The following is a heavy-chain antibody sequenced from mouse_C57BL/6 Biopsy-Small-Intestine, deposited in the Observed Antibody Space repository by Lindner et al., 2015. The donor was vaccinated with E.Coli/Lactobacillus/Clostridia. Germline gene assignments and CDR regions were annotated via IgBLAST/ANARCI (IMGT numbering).Heavy chain of an antibody. Sequence: SVKVSCKASGDSFDTYTVNWVRQAPGQRLEWMGRVIPGLGVGKSAQKFQGRVSITADKSTATSYLELNSLRSDDTAIYYCARDSGITYGPASVGTFDSWGQGTLVTVSS. CDR1: GDSFDTYT. J-gene: IGHJ4*01. CDR3: ARDSGITYGPASVGTFDS. D-gene: IGHD1-1*02. V-gene: IGHV14-2*02. CDR2: VIPGLGVG.